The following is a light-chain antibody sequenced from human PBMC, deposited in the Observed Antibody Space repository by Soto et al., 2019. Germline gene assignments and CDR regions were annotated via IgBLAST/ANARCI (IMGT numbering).Light chain of an antibody. J-gene: IGLJ2*01. Sequence: QSALTQPASVSGSPGQSITISCTGTSSDVGSYNLVSWYQQHPGKAPKLMIYEGSKRPSGVSNRFSGSKSGNTASLTISGIQAEDEADYYCCSYAGRNVVFGGGTQLTVL. V-gene: IGLV2-23*01. CDR2: EGS. CDR1: SSDVGSYNL. CDR3: CSYAGRNVV.